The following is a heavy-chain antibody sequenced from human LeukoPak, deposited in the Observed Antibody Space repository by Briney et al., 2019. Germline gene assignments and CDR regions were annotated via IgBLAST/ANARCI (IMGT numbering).Heavy chain of an antibody. V-gene: IGHV4-4*07. CDR3: ARHRDYGGNTGFDP. D-gene: IGHD4-23*01. CDR1: GGSISSYY. Sequence: SETLSLTCTVSGGSISSYYWSWIRQPAGKGLEWIGRIYTSGSTNYNPSLKSRVTMSVDTSKNQFSLKLSSVTAADTAVYYCARHRDYGGNTGFDPWGQGTLVTVSS. J-gene: IGHJ5*02. CDR2: IYTSGST.